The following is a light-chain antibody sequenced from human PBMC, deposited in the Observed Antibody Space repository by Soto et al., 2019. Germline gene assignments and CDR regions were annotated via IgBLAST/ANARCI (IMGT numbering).Light chain of an antibody. V-gene: IGKV3-20*01. Sequence: EIVLTQSPGTLSLSPGERATLSCRASQSVSSSYLAWYQQKPGQAPRLLIYGASSRATGIPDRFSGSGSGXDFTXXISRLEXXXXAVYYCQQYGSSPYTFGQGTKLEIK. CDR1: QSVSSSY. CDR2: GAS. CDR3: QQYGSSPYT. J-gene: IGKJ2*01.